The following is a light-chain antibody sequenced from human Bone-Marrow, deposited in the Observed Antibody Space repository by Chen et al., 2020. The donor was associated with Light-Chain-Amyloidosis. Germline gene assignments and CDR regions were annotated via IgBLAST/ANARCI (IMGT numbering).Light chain of an antibody. CDR2: GAS. J-gene: IGKJ2*01. CDR1: RDIGTY. CDR3: QQSHSIPRT. Sequence: DIQMPQYPSSLSAFVGDRVTITCRASRDIGTYLNWYKYKPGKIPNLLIYGASSLLSGVPSRFSGSGSGTDFTLTIASLQPEDFATYYGQQSHSIPRTFGQGTKVDI. V-gene: IGKV1-39*01.